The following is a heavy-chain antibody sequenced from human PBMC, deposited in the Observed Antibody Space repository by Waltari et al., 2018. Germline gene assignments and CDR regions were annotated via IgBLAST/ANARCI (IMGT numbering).Heavy chain of an antibody. Sequence: QVQLVQSGAEVRKPGSSVRISCKPSGGTFSSWAFSWVRQAPGQGLEWVGSVIPVFGTSSSAQRFQGRVSITVDKSTTTIHMELNSLTSDDAAVYYCAKESGGYNHPYFDQWGQGTLVTVSS. CDR1: GGTFSSWA. CDR3: AKESGGYNHPYFDQ. V-gene: IGHV1-69*14. D-gene: IGHD2-15*01. J-gene: IGHJ4*02. CDR2: VIPVFGTS.